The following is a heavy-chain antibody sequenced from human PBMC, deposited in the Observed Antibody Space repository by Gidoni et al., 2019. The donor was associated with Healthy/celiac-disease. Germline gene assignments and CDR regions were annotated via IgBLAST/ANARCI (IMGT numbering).Heavy chain of an antibody. J-gene: IGHJ4*02. D-gene: IGHD3-22*01. CDR1: AGTFSSYA. CDR3: AGGSDYDSSGYWRGYFDY. CDR2: NIPIFGTA. Sequence: QVQLVQSGAEVKKPGSSVTVSCNASAGTFSSYAISWVRQAPGPGLEWMGGNIPIFGTANYAQKFQGRVTITADESTSTAYMELSSLRSEDTAVYYCAGGSDYDSSGYWRGYFDYWGQGTLVTVSS. V-gene: IGHV1-69*01.